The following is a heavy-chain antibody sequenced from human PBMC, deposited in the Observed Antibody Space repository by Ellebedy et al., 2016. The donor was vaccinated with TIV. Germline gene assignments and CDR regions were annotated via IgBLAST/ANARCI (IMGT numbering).Heavy chain of an antibody. CDR1: GFTFSDYY. D-gene: IGHD1-1*01. J-gene: IGHJ4*02. V-gene: IGHV3-11*01. CDR3: ARHTTMAYLFDY. Sequence: GESLKISCAASGFTFSDYYMSWIRQAPGKGLEWISYISSDGDTIYYTDSVKGRFSLSRDNAKNSLFLQMNNLRAEDTAVYFCARHTTMAYLFDYWGQGALVTVSS. CDR2: ISSDGDTI.